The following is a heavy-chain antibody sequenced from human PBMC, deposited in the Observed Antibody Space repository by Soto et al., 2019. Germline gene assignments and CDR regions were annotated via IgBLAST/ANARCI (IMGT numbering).Heavy chain of an antibody. J-gene: IGHJ4*02. CDR2: IYHSGST. CDR3: ARSMHYSDGSNYSPFDY. D-gene: IGHD3-22*01. V-gene: IGHV4-4*02. CDR1: GDSFSSSNW. Sequence: SETLSLTCTVSGDSFSSSNWWSWVRQSPGKGLEWIGEIYHSGSTNYNPSLKSRVTISIDASKNQFSLRLSSVTAADTAVYYCARSMHYSDGSNYSPFDYWGQGTLVTVSS.